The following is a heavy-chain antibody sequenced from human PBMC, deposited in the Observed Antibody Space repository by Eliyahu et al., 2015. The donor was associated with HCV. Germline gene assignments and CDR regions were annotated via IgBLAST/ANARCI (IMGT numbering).Heavy chain of an antibody. CDR2: IYYSGST. V-gene: IGHV4-61*07. J-gene: IGHJ4*02. CDR3: ARQNYDILTGRNAYFDY. Sequence: KRLEWIGYIYYSGSTNYNPSLKSRVTISVDTSKNQFSLKLSSVTAADTAVYYCARQNYDILTGRNAYFDYWGQGTLVTVSS. D-gene: IGHD3-9*01.